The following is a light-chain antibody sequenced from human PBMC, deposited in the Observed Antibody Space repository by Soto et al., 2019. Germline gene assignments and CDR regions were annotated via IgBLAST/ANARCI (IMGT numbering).Light chain of an antibody. V-gene: IGKV3-20*01. CDR1: QSVGRNY. Sequence: EIVLTQFPGTLSLSPGERATLSCRAGQSVGRNYVAWYQQKPGQAPRVIIYAASNRASGIPDRFSGSGSGSDFTLTISRLEPEDFAVYYCQQYGTSPWAFGQGTKVEIK. CDR2: AAS. CDR3: QQYGTSPWA. J-gene: IGKJ1*01.